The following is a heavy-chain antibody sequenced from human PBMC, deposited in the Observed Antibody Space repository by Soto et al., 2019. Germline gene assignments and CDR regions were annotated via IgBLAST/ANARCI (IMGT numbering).Heavy chain of an antibody. CDR1: ASTFTRPG. CDR3: ERGLGWGDYMYV. J-gene: IGHJ6*03. D-gene: IGHD2-21*01. V-gene: IGHV1-18*01. Sequence: KLSCTASASTFTRPGISWVLLVPLQRHKWMGWISAYNGNTNYAQKLQGRVTMTTDTSTSTAYMELRSLRSGDTAVYYCERGLGWGDYMYVWGKGTAVTVCS. CDR2: ISAYNGNT.